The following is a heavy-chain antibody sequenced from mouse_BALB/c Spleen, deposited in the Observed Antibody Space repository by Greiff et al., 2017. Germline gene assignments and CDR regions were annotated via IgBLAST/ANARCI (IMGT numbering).Heavy chain of an antibody. D-gene: IGHD1-1*01. Sequence: VQLQQSGPELVKPGASVKMSCKASGYTFTSYVMHWVKQKPGQGLEWIGYINPYNDGTKYNEKFKGKATLTSDKSSSTAYMELSSLTSEDSAVYFCARGDYYYGSSHYFDYWGQGTTLTVSS. J-gene: IGHJ2*01. CDR1: GYTFTSYV. CDR3: ARGDYYYGSSHYFDY. CDR2: INPYNDGT. V-gene: IGHV1-14*01.